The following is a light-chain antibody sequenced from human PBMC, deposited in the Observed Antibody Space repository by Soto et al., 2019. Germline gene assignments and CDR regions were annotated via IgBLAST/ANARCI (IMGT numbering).Light chain of an antibody. CDR2: DVS. Sequence: QSVLTQPASVSGSPGQSITISCTGTSSDVGGYKYVSWYQQHPGKAPKVLIYDVSNRPSGVSNRFSGSKSGNTASLTISGLQVEDEADYYCTSYTSSTTRVVFGGGTKLTVL. V-gene: IGLV2-14*01. J-gene: IGLJ2*01. CDR1: SSDVGGYKY. CDR3: TSYTSSTTRVV.